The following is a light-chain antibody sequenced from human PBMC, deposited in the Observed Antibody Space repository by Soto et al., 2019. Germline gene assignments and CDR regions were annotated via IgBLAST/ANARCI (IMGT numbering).Light chain of an antibody. CDR2: MAS. V-gene: IGKV1-5*03. J-gene: IGKJ1*01. CDR1: QSISPW. CDR3: QQYNSYSWT. Sequence: DIQMTQSPSTLSASVGDRVTITCRASQSISPWLAWYQQKPGKAPKLLIYMASSLESGVPSRFSGSGSGTEFTLTISSLQPDDFETYYCQQYNSYSWTFGQGTKVEIK.